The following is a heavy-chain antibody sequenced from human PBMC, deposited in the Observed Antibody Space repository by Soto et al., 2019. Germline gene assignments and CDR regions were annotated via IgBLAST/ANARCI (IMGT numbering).Heavy chain of an antibody. CDR1: GGSISSYY. V-gene: IGHV4-59*01. CDR2: IYYSGST. D-gene: IGHD3-10*01. CDR3: ARADRGAPIT. Sequence: XETLSLTCTVSGGSISSYYWSWIRQPPGKGLEWIGYIYYSGSTNYNPSLKSRVTISVDTSKNQFSLKLSSVTAADTAVYYCARADRGAPITWGQGTLVTVSS. J-gene: IGHJ5*02.